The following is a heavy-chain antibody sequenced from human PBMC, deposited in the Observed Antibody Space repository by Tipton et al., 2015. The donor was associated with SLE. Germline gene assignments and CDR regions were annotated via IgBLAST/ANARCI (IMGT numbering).Heavy chain of an antibody. Sequence: QLVQSGAEVKKPGESLRISCKGSGYNFNNYWIGWVRQMTGKGLEWMGIIYPGDSDTRYSPSFQGQVAISADTSINTAYLQWSSLKATDTAIYYCARIEDCSITSCAGVNTRWGAMDVWGQGTTVTVSS. CDR1: GYNFNNYW. CDR3: ARIEDCSITSCAGVNTRWGAMDV. CDR2: IYPGDSDT. D-gene: IGHD2-2*01. V-gene: IGHV5-51*03. J-gene: IGHJ6*02.